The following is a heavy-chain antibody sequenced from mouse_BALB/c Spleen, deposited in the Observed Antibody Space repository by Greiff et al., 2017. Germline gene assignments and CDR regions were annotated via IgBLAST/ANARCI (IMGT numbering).Heavy chain of an antibody. CDR3: ARDRGTARFAY. J-gene: IGHJ3*01. D-gene: IGHD1-2*01. Sequence: EVKLMESGGGLVEPGGTLTLSCAASGFTFSDYYMYWVRQTPEKRLEWVATISDGGSYTYYPDSVKGRFTISRDNAKNNLYLQMSSLKAEDTAMYYCARDRGTARFAYWGQGTLVTVSA. V-gene: IGHV5-4*02. CDR2: ISDGGSYT. CDR1: GFTFSDYY.